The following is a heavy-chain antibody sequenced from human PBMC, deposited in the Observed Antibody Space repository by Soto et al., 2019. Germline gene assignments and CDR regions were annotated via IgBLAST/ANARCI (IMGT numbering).Heavy chain of an antibody. Sequence: PLETLSLTCTVSGASISPGSYYWAWIRQPPGQGLEWIGTIYSGGSTYYNPSLKSRVTMSIDTSKNQFSLKLSSVTAADTAVYYCARHDPPYYYDSSGYALDYWGQGTLVTVSS. CDR2: IYSGGST. J-gene: IGHJ4*02. V-gene: IGHV4-39*01. CDR1: GASISPGSYY. D-gene: IGHD3-22*01. CDR3: ARHDPPYYYDSSGYALDY.